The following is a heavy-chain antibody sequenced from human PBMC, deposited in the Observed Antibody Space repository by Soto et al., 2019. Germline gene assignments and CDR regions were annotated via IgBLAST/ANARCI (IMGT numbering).Heavy chain of an antibody. CDR1: GFTFSSYS. CDR2: ISSSSSYI. V-gene: IGHV3-21*01. D-gene: IGHD2-15*01. CDR3: ASVGYCSGGSGSDY. J-gene: IGHJ4*02. Sequence: EVQLVESGGGLVKPGGSLRLSCAASGFTFSSYSMNWVRQAPGKGLEWVSSISSSSSYIYYADSVKGRFTISRDNAKNSLYVQMNSLRAEDTDVYYCASVGYCSGGSGSDYWGQGTLVTVSS.